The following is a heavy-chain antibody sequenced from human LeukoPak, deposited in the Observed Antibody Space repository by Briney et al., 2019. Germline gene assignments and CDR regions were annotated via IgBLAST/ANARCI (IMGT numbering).Heavy chain of an antibody. CDR1: GYTFTSYY. CDR2: INPSGGST. J-gene: IGHJ4*02. Sequence: GASVKVSCKASGYTFTSYYMHWVRQAPGQGLEWMGIINPSGGSTSYAQKFQGRVTMTRDTSTSTVYMELSSLRSEDTAVYYCARERIKAAGTGNFDYWGQGTLVTVSS. V-gene: IGHV1-46*01. D-gene: IGHD6-19*01. CDR3: ARERIKAAGTGNFDY.